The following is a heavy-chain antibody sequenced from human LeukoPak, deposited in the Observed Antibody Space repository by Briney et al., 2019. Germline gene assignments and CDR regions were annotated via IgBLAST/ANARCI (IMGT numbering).Heavy chain of an antibody. CDR1: GGSISSYY. D-gene: IGHD3-22*01. V-gene: IGHV4-59*01. Sequence: SETLSLTCTVSGGSISSYYWSWLRQPPGKGLEWIGYIYYSGSTNYNPSLKSRVTISVDTSKNQFSLKLSSVTAADTAVYYCARDLYYDSTNGANAFDIWGQGTMVTVSS. CDR2: IYYSGST. CDR3: ARDLYYDSTNGANAFDI. J-gene: IGHJ3*02.